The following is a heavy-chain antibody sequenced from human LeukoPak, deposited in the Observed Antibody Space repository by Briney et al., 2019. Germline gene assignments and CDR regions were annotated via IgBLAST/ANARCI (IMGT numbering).Heavy chain of an antibody. D-gene: IGHD1-26*01. CDR1: GFTFSSYS. CDR3: ARDFLGWELHANYDY. Sequence: PGGSLRLSCAASGFTFSSYSMNWVRQAPGKGLEWVSSISSSSSYIYYADSVKGRFTISRDNAKNSLYLQMNILRAEDTAVYYCARDFLGWELHANYDYWGQGTLVTVSS. V-gene: IGHV3-21*01. CDR2: ISSSSSYI. J-gene: IGHJ4*02.